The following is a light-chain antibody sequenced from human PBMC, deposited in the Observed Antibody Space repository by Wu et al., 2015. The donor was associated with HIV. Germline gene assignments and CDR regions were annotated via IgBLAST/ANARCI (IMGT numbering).Light chain of an antibody. CDR1: QSIGRY. J-gene: IGKJ4*01. CDR2: DAS. CDR3: QQRSSWLLT. V-gene: IGKV3-11*01. Sequence: EIVLTQSPATLSLSPGERATLSCRASQSIGRYLAWYQHKPGHAPRLLIYDASNRATGIPARFSGSGSGTDFTLTITSLEPEDSAVYYCQQRSSWLLTFGGGTKVEIK.